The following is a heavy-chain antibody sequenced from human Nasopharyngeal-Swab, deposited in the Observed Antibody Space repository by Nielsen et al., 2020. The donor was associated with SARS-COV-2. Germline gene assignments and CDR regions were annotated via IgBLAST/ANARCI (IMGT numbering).Heavy chain of an antibody. CDR3: VRVSGVGIPEALYYLYYGMDV. Sequence: GSLRLSCTVSGGPISRNNWWAWVRQPPGKGLQWIGEVGHRGSTNYNPSLESRVTISLDESKNQFSLNLRSVTTADTAVYFCVRVSGVGIPEALYYLYYGMDVWGQGTTVTVSS. J-gene: IGHJ6*02. V-gene: IGHV4-4*01. CDR1: GGPISRNNW. D-gene: IGHD2-21*01. CDR2: VGHRGST.